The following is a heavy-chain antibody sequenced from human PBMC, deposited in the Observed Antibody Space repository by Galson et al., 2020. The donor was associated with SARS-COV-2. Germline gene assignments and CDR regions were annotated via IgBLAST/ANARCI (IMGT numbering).Heavy chain of an antibody. Sequence: GGSLRLSCAASGFTFSSYGMHWVRQAPGKGLEWVAVIWYDGSNKYYADSVKGRFTISRDNSKNTLYLQMNSLRAEDTAVYYCARDARLYYDFWSGYSPHYYYYGMDVWGQGTTVTVSS. CDR1: GFTFSSYG. CDR2: IWYDGSNK. CDR3: ARDARLYYDFWSGYSPHYYYYGMDV. J-gene: IGHJ6*02. D-gene: IGHD3-3*01. V-gene: IGHV3-33*01.